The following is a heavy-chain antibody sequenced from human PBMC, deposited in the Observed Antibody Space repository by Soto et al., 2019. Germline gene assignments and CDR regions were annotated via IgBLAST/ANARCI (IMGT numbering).Heavy chain of an antibody. Sequence: SSETLSLTCAVYGGSFSGYYWSWIRQPPGKGLEWIGEINHSGSTNYNPSLKSRVTISVDTSKNQFSLKLSSVTAADTAVYYCARAYGSGSYANWFDPWGQGTLVTVSS. V-gene: IGHV4-34*01. J-gene: IGHJ5*02. CDR3: ARAYGSGSYANWFDP. CDR2: INHSGST. D-gene: IGHD3-10*01. CDR1: GGSFSGYY.